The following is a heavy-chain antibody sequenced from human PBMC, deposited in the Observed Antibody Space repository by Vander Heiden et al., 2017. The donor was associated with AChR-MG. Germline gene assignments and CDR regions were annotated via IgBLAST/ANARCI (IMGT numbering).Heavy chain of an antibody. D-gene: IGHD1-1*01. Sequence: EVQLVESGGGLVQPGGSRRRYGDASGFTLSSYSLNWVRQAPGKGLEWVSYMSSSSTTIYYAGSVKGRFTVSRDNAKNSLYLQMNSLRAEDTAVYYCARDSNWDFDYWGQGTLVTVSS. J-gene: IGHJ4*02. V-gene: IGHV3-48*01. CDR3: ARDSNWDFDY. CDR1: GFTLSSYS. CDR2: MSSSSTTI.